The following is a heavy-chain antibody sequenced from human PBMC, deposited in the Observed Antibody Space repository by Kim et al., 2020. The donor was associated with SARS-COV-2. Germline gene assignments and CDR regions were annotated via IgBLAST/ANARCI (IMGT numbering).Heavy chain of an antibody. V-gene: IGHV4-39*01. D-gene: IGHD6-19*01. CDR2: AYYSGNT. CDR3: ERQQRDSGGWYDAFYY. Sequence: SETLSLTCTVSGGSLSSSSYYWGWIRQPPGKGLEWIGTAYYSGNTYYNPSLKIRVTIYADTSKNQFSLKLGSVTAADAAVYYCERQQRDSGGWYDAFYY. CDR1: GGSLSSSSYY. J-gene: IGHJ6*01.